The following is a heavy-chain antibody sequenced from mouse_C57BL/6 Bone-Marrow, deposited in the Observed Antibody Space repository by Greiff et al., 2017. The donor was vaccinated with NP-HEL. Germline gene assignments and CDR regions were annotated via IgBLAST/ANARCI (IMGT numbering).Heavy chain of an antibody. CDR1: GFTFSDYG. CDR3: AKGFPITTVVAFYAMDY. V-gene: IGHV5-17*01. D-gene: IGHD1-1*01. J-gene: IGHJ4*01. CDR2: ISSGSSTI. Sequence: EVMLVESGGGLVKPGGSLKLSCAASGFTFSDYGMHWVRQAPEKGLEWVAYISSGSSTIYYADTVKGRFTISRDNAKNTLFLQMTSLRSEDTAMYYCAKGFPITTVVAFYAMDYWGQGTSVTVSS.